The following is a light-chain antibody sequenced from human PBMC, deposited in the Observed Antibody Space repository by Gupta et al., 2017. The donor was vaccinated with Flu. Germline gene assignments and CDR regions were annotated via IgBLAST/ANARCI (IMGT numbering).Light chain of an antibody. J-gene: IGLJ3*02. Sequence: QLVLTQSPSASASLGASVKLTCTLSSGHTNYAIAWHQQQPEKGPRYLMKLNNDGSHTKGDGIPDRFSGSSSGAERYLTISSLQSEDEADYYCQTWATGIRVFGGGTKLTVL. CDR2: LNNDGSH. V-gene: IGLV4-69*01. CDR3: QTWATGIRV. CDR1: SGHTNYA.